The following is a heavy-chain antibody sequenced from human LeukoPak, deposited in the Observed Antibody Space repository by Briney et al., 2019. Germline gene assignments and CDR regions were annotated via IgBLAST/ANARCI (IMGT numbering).Heavy chain of an antibody. J-gene: IGHJ4*02. CDR3: TRDLGQWLLQGIFFDY. V-gene: IGHV1-69*05. D-gene: IGHD5-12*01. CDR2: IIPIFGTA. Sequence: ASVKVSCKASGGTFSSYAISWVRQAPGQGLEWMGEIIPIFGTANYAQKFQGRVTITTDESTSTAYMELSSLRSEDTAVYYCTRDLGQWLLQGIFFDYWGQGTLVTVSS. CDR1: GGTFSSYA.